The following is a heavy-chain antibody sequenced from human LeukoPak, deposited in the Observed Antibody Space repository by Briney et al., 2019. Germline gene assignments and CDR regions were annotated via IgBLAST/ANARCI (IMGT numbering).Heavy chain of an antibody. J-gene: IGHJ4*02. CDR2: MYYSGST. V-gene: IGHV4-59*01. CDR1: GGSISSYY. Sequence: SETLCLTCTVSGGSISSYYWSWVRQPPGKGREWSGYMYYSGSTNYTPPLKRLVTISVDTSKNQFSLKLSSVTAADTAVYYCARDRDYYVYWGQGTLVTVSS. CDR3: ARDRDYYVY.